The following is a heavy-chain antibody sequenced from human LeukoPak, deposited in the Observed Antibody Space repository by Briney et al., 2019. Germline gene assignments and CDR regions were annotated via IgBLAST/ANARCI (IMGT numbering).Heavy chain of an antibody. D-gene: IGHD1-26*01. CDR3: AKDRSIGTYYTFDH. J-gene: IGHJ4*02. V-gene: IGHV3-23*01. CDR2: SGVMT. CDR1: GFTFTNYA. Sequence: GGSLRLSCAASGFTFTNYAMTWVRQAPGTGLEGVSSSGVMTYYADPVKGRFTVSRDNSKNSLYLQMSSLTAADTAVYYCAKDRSIGTYYTFDHWGQGTLVTVSS.